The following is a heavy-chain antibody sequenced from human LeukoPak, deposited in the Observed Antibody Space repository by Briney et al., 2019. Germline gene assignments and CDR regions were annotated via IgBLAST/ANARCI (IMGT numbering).Heavy chain of an antibody. D-gene: IGHD3-10*01. Sequence: QPGGSLRLSCAASGFTFSNYAMTWVRQAPGKGLEWVSGISDSGGSTYYADSAKGRFTISRDNSKNTLYLQMNSLRAEDTAVYYCAKSLSGGGYYFEYWGQGTLVTVSS. CDR1: GFTFSNYA. CDR2: ISDSGGST. V-gene: IGHV3-23*01. CDR3: AKSLSGGGYYFEY. J-gene: IGHJ4*02.